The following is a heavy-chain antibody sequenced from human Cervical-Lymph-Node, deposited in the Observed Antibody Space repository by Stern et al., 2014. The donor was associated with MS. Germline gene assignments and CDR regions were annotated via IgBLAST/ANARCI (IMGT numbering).Heavy chain of an antibody. CDR1: GYTFIRYA. D-gene: IGHD3-16*01. CDR3: ARDGGTAHNYGMDV. V-gene: IGHV7-4-1*02. CDR2: INTNTGNP. J-gene: IGHJ6*02. Sequence: VQLVQSGSELKKPGASVKVSCKAAGYTFIRYAMNWVRQAPGQGLQWMGWINTNTGNPTYAQGFTGRFVFSLDTSVSTAYLQISSLEAEDTAVYFCARDGGTAHNYGMDVWGQGTTVTVSS.